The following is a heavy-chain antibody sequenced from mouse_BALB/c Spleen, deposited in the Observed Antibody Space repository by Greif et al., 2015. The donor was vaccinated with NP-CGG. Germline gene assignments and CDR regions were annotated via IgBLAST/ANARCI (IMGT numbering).Heavy chain of an antibody. D-gene: IGHD2-14*01. CDR2: INPSNGGT. Sequence: QVQLQQSGAELVKPGASVKLSCKASGYTFTSYYMYWVKQRPGQGLEWIGEINPSNGGTNFNEKFKSKATLTVDKSSSTAYMQLSSLTSEDSAVYYCTRGYPYYYAMDYWGQGTSVTVSS. CDR3: TRGYPYYYAMDY. CDR1: GYTFTSYY. J-gene: IGHJ4*01. V-gene: IGHV1S81*02.